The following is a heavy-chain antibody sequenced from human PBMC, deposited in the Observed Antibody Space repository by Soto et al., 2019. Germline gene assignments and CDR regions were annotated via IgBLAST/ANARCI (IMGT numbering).Heavy chain of an antibody. CDR1: GGSISSYY. V-gene: IGHV4-59*01. CDR3: ARGTQRRTYFDY. J-gene: IGHJ4*02. D-gene: IGHD6-25*01. Sequence: LTCTVSGGSISSYYWSWIRQPPGKGLEWIGYIYYSGSTNYNPSLKSRVTISVDTSKNQFSLKLSSVTAADTAVYYCARGTQRRTYFDYWGQGXLVTVSS. CDR2: IYYSGST.